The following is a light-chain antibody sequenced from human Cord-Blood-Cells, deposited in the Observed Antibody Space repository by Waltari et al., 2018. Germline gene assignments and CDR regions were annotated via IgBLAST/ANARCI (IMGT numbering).Light chain of an antibody. Sequence: DIVMTQSPDSLAVSLGERATINCKSSQSVLYSSNNKNYLAWYQQTPGQPPTLLIYWASTRESGVPDRFSGSGSGTDFTLTISSLQAEDVAVYYCQQYYSTPTFGQGTKVEIK. CDR1: QSVLYSSNNKNY. CDR3: QQYYSTPT. CDR2: WAS. V-gene: IGKV4-1*01. J-gene: IGKJ1*01.